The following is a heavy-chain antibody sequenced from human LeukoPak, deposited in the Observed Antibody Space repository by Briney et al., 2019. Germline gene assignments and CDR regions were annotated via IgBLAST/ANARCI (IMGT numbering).Heavy chain of an antibody. CDR3: ARDRRYYYDSSGSSPFDY. Sequence: SETLSLTCAVSGYSISSGYYWGWIRQPPGKGLEWIGSIYHSGSTYYNPSLKSRVTISVDTSKNQFSPKLSSVTAADTAVYYCARDRRYYYDSSGSSPFDYWGQGTLVAVSS. J-gene: IGHJ4*02. D-gene: IGHD3-22*01. V-gene: IGHV4-38-2*02. CDR2: IYHSGST. CDR1: GYSISSGYY.